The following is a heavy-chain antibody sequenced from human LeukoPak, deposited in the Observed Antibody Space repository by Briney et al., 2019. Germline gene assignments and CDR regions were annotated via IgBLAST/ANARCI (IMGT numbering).Heavy chain of an antibody. CDR1: GFTVSSNY. J-gene: IGHJ3*01. D-gene: IGHD1/OR15-1a*01. V-gene: IGHV3-30*18. CDR3: AKDWRWEQPIYGFNV. CDR2: ISYDGINK. Sequence: GGSLRLSCAASGFTVSSNYMNWVRQAPGKGLEWVAFISYDGINKYYTDSVKGRFTLSRDSSKNTLSLQMNSLRVEDTAIYYCAKDWRWEQPIYGFNVWGPGAMVTVSS.